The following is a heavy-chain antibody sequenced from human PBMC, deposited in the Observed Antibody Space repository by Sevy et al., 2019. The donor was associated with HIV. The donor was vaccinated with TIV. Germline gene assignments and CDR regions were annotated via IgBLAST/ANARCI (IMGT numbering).Heavy chain of an antibody. Sequence: GGSLRLSCAASGFTFSTDALHWVRQAPGRELEWVAVTPYDGVKTYYADSVKGRFTISRDDSKNTLYLQMNSLRAEDTAVYYCARDSGAYNYAPGHYWGQGTLVTVSS. D-gene: IGHD3-10*01. V-gene: IGHV3-30-3*01. CDR3: ARDSGAYNYAPGHY. CDR2: TPYDGVKT. J-gene: IGHJ4*02. CDR1: GFTFSTDA.